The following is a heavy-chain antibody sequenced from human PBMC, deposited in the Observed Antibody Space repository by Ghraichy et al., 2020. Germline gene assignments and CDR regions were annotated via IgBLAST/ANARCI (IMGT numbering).Heavy chain of an antibody. J-gene: IGHJ5*02. V-gene: IGHV4-61*01. D-gene: IGHD6-13*01. CDR2: IYYSGST. CDR1: GGSVSSGSYY. Sequence: SETLSLTCTVSGGSVSSGSYYWSWIRQPPGKGLEWIGYIYYSGSTNYNPSLKSRVTISVDTSKNQFSLKLSSVTAADTAVYYCARDRIAAAGIENWFDPWGQGTLVTVSS. CDR3: ARDRIAAAGIENWFDP.